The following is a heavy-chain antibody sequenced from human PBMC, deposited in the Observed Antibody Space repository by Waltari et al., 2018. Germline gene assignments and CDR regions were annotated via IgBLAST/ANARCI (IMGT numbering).Heavy chain of an antibody. V-gene: IGHV1-2*02. D-gene: IGHD3-16*01. J-gene: IGHJ4*02. CDR3: ASWGSAKGEYYFDY. CDR2: INPNSGST. Sequence: QVQLVQSGAEVKKPGASVKVSCKASGYTFTGYYMHWVRQAPGQGLEWMGWINPNSGSTNYAQKFQGRVTMTRDTSISTAYMELSRLRSDDTAVYYCASWGSAKGEYYFDYWGQGTLVTVSS. CDR1: GYTFTGYY.